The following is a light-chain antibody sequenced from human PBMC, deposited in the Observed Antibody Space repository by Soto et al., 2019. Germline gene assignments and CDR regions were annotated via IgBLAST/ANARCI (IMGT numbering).Light chain of an antibody. V-gene: IGKV3-11*01. CDR2: DAS. CDR3: KQRRNWGCT. J-gene: IGKJ1*01. Sequence: EMVLTQSPATLSLSPGERATLSCRASQSVSSYLAWYQQKPGQAPRLLIYDASNRATGIPARFSGSGSGTDFTPSIRTLEHEDWADSYCKQRRNWGCTSGNGTKVPIK. CDR1: QSVSSY.